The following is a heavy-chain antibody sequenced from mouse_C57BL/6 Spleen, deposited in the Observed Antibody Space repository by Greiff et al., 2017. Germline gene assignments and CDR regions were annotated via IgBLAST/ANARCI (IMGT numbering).Heavy chain of an antibody. CDR3: ARDDYYGLFAY. V-gene: IGHV5-16*01. Sequence: EVQLVESEGGLVQPGSSMKLSCTASGFTFSDYYMAWVRQVPEKGLEWVANINYDGSSTYYLDSLKSRFIISRDNAKNILYLQMSSLKSEDTATYYCARDDYYGLFAYWGQGTLVTVSA. CDR2: INYDGSST. CDR1: GFTFSDYY. D-gene: IGHD1-1*01. J-gene: IGHJ3*01.